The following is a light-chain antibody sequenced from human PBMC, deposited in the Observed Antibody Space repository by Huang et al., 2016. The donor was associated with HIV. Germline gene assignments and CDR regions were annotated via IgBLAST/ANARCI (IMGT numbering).Light chain of an antibody. CDR2: GAS. J-gene: IGKJ2*01. Sequence: EVVLTQSPGTLSFSPGEGATLSCRASHSVSSNYLAWYQQRRGQAPRLLIDGASSRATGIPDRFSGSGSGTDFTLTISRLEPEDFAVYYCQQYGNSPYTFGQGTKLEIK. V-gene: IGKV3-20*01. CDR3: QQYGNSPYT. CDR1: HSVSSNY.